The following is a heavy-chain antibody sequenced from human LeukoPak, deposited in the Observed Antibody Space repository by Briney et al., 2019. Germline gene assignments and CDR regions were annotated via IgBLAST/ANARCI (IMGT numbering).Heavy chain of an antibody. Sequence: ASVKVSCKASGYTFTGYYMHWVRQAPGQGLEWMGWINPNSGGTNYAQKFQGRVTMTRDTSISTAYMELSRLRSDATAVYYCARVQKILWFGDPGAFDIWGQGAMVTVSS. CDR2: INPNSGGT. J-gene: IGHJ3*02. CDR1: GYTFTGYY. CDR3: ARVQKILWFGDPGAFDI. D-gene: IGHD3-10*01. V-gene: IGHV1-2*02.